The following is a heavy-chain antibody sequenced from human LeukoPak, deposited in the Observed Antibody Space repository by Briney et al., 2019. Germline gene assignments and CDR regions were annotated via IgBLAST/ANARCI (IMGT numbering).Heavy chain of an antibody. CDR3: ASAYSSSWYYFDY. J-gene: IGHJ4*02. D-gene: IGHD6-13*01. CDR1: GFTFSSYA. Sequence: GGSLRLSCAASGFTFSSYAMSWVRQAPGKGLEWVSAISGSGGSTYYADSVKGRFTISRDNAKNSLYLQMNSLRAEDTAVYYCASAYSSSWYYFDYWGQGTLVAVSS. V-gene: IGHV3-23*01. CDR2: ISGSGGST.